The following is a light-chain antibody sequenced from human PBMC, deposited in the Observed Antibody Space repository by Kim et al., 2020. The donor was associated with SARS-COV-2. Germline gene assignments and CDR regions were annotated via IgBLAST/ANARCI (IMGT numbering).Light chain of an antibody. CDR2: DAS. Sequence: EIVLTQSPATLSLSPGERATLSCRATESVRKYLAWYQQKPGQAPRLLIYDASNRATGIPARFSGSGSGTDFTLTISSLEPEDFVVYYCQQRSNWLTFGGGTKVDIK. V-gene: IGKV3-11*01. J-gene: IGKJ4*01. CDR3: QQRSNWLT. CDR1: ESVRKY.